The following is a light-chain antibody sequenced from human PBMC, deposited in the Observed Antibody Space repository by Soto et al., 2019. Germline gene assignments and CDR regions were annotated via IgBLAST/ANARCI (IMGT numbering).Light chain of an antibody. J-gene: IGKJ1*01. Sequence: EIVLTQSPGTLSLSPGERATLSCRASQSVSVNSLAWYQQKGGQAPRLLIYAASTRATGVPDRFSGTGSGTDFALTTSRLETDDFAVYYCQQYGSSPPRTFGQGTKVDIK. V-gene: IGKV3-20*01. CDR1: QSVSVNS. CDR2: AAS. CDR3: QQYGSSPPRT.